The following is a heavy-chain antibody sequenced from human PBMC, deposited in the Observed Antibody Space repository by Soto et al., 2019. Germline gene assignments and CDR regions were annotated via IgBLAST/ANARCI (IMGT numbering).Heavy chain of an antibody. CDR1: GYTFTSYY. CDR3: AKDLSDIVVVVAARHHPLMDV. Sequence: GASVKVSCKASGYTFTSYYMHWVRQAPGQGLEWMGIINPSGGSTSYAQKFQGRVTMTRDTSTSTVYMELSSLRSEDTAVYYCAKDLSDIVVVVAARHHPLMDVWGKGTTVTAP. D-gene: IGHD2-15*01. V-gene: IGHV1-46*01. CDR2: INPSGGST. J-gene: IGHJ6*03.